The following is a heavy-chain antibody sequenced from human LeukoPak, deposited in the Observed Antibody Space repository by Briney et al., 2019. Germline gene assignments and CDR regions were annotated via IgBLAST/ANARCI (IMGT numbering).Heavy chain of an antibody. V-gene: IGHV3-33*01. Sequence: GGSLRLSCAASEFTFNIYDMHWVRQAPGKGLEWVAVIWYDGSNKYYADSVKGRFTISRDNSKNTLYLQMNSLRAEDTAVYYCVRSRGSQNSGWYGDYWGQGAQVTVSS. CDR1: EFTFNIYD. J-gene: IGHJ4*02. CDR3: VRSRGSQNSGWYGDY. CDR2: IWYDGSNK. D-gene: IGHD6-19*01.